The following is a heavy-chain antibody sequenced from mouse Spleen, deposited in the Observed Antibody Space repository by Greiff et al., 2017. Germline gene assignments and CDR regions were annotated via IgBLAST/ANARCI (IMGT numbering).Heavy chain of an antibody. D-gene: IGHD3-3*01. CDR2: IDPSDSET. V-gene: IGHV1-52*01. CDR3: ASQGRAMDY. J-gene: IGHJ4*01. Sequence: QVQLKQPGAELVRPGSSVKLSCKASGYTFTSYWMHWVKQRPIQGLEWIGNIDPSDSETHYNQKFKDKATLTVDKSSSTAYMQLSSLTSEDSAVYYCASQGRAMDYWGQGTSVTVSS. CDR1: GYTFTSYW.